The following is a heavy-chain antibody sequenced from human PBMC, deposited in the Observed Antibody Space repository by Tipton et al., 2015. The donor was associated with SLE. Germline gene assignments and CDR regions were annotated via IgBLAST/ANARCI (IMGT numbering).Heavy chain of an antibody. V-gene: IGHV4-4*07. D-gene: IGHD3-10*01. CDR2: IYTSGST. CDR3: ARGHYYGSGSYYNGGAFDI. CDR1: GGSISSYY. Sequence: LRLSCTVSGGSISSYYWSWIRQPAGKGLEWIGRIYTSGSTNYNPSLKSRVTMSMDTSKNQFSLSLSSVTAADTAVYYCARGHYYGSGSYYNGGAFDIWGQGRMVTVSS. J-gene: IGHJ3*02.